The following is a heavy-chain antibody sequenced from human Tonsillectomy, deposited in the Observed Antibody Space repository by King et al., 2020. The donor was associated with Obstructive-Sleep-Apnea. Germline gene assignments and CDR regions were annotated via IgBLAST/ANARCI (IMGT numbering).Heavy chain of an antibody. D-gene: IGHD6-19*01. CDR2: ISTYTSDT. J-gene: IGHJ4*02. CDR3: ARDVSLVGSGRKIDY. V-gene: IGHV1-18*04. Sequence: GQLVQSGAEVRKPGASVKVSCKPSGYTFTSYGFSWVRQAPGQGLEWMGWISTYTSDTNYAQKLQGRVTMTTDTSTSTAYMELRSLRSDDTAVYYCARDVSLVGSGRKIDYWGQGTLVTVSS. CDR1: GYTFTSYG.